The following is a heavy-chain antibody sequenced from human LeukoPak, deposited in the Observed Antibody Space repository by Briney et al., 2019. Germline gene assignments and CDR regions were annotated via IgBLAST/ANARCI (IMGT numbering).Heavy chain of an antibody. V-gene: IGHV4-59*01. CDR2: ISYSGST. Sequence: PSGTLSLTCTVPGGSISTYYWSWIRQPPGKGLEWIGFISYSGSTNYSPSLKGRVTISVDTSENQFSLKLSSVTAADTAVYYCARDDGYTYGNYFDYWGQGTQVTVSS. CDR1: GGSISTYY. CDR3: ARDDGYTYGNYFDY. D-gene: IGHD5-18*01. J-gene: IGHJ4*02.